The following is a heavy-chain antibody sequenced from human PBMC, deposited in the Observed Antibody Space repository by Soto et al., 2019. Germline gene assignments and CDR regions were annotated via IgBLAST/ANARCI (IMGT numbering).Heavy chain of an antibody. V-gene: IGHV3-21*01. CDR3: ARDGAIVGATNGIYYGMDV. CDR1: GFTFSSYS. J-gene: IGHJ6*02. Sequence: PGGSLRLSCAASGFTFSSYSMNWVRQAPGKGLEWVSSISSSSSYIYYADSVKGRFTISRDNAKNSLYLQMNSLRAEDTAVYYCARDGAIVGATNGIYYGMDVWGQGTTVTVSS. CDR2: ISSSSSYI. D-gene: IGHD1-26*01.